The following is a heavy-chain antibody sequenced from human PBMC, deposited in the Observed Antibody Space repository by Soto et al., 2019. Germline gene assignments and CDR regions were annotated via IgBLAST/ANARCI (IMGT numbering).Heavy chain of an antibody. CDR1: GFTFSSYA. J-gene: IGHJ6*01. V-gene: IGHV3-30-3*01. Sequence: QVQLVESGGGVVQPGRSLRLSCAASGFTFSSYAMHWVRQAPGKGLEWVAVISYDGSNKYYADSVKGRFTISRDNSKNTLYLQMNSLRAEDTAVYYCARDSSSSWYKLGYYYYGMDVW. CDR3: ARDSSSSWYKLGYYYYGMDV. D-gene: IGHD6-13*01. CDR2: ISYDGSNK.